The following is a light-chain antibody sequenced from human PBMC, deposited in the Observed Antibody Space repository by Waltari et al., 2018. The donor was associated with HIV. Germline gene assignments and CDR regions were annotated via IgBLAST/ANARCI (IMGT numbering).Light chain of an antibody. V-gene: IGLV3-21*02. J-gene: IGLJ2*01. CDR1: NIGTKG. CDR2: ENS. Sequence: SYVLTQPPSVSVAPGQTARMTCGGKNIGTKGVHWYQQKPGQAPVVVVYENSDRPPGSPERFSGSNAGNTATLSISRVEAGDEADYYGQVCDNSDHHGVFGGGTKLTVV. CDR3: QVCDNSDHHGV.